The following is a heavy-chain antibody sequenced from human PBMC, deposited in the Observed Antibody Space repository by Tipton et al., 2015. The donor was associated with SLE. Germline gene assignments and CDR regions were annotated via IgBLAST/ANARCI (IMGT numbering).Heavy chain of an antibody. CDR3: ARGGSRGSDYSYFDY. CDR1: GGFISSYY. Sequence: TLSLTCTVSGGFISSYYWSWIRQPPGKGLEWIGYIYYSGSTNYNPSLKSRVTISVDTSKNQFSLKLSSVTAADTAVYYCARGGSRGSDYSYFDYWGQGTLVTVSS. V-gene: IGHV4-59*01. J-gene: IGHJ4*02. D-gene: IGHD4-11*01. CDR2: IYYSGST.